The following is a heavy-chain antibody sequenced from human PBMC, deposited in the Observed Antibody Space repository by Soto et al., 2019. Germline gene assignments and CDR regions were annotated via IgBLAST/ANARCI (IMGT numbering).Heavy chain of an antibody. D-gene: IGHD6-19*01. J-gene: IGHJ4*02. V-gene: IGHV4-59*01. CDR2: IYYSGST. Sequence: QVQLQESGPGLVKPSETLSLACTVSGGSISSYYWSWIRQPPGKGLEWIGYIYYSGSTNYNPSLKSRVTISVDTSKNQFSLKLSSVTAADTAVYYCATPGGGSGWPFDYWGQGTLVTVSS. CDR3: ATPGGGSGWPFDY. CDR1: GGSISSYY.